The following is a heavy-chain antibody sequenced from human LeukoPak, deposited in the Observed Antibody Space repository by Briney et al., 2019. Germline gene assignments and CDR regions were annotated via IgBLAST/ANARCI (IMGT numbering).Heavy chain of an antibody. CDR2: IYYSGST. J-gene: IGHJ5*02. D-gene: IGHD4-11*01. Sequence: SETLSLTCTVSGGSISSYYWSWIRQPPGKGLEWIGYIYYSGSTNYNPSLKSRVTISVDTSKNQFSLKQSSVTAADTAVYYCARDCGDYSGYNWFDPWGQGTLVTVSS. V-gene: IGHV4-59*01. CDR1: GGSISSYY. CDR3: ARDCGDYSGYNWFDP.